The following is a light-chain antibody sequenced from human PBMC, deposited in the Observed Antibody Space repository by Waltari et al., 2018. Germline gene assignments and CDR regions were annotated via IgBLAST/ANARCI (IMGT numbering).Light chain of an antibody. CDR2: GAS. V-gene: IGKV3-20*01. Sequence: EILLTQSPGTLSLSPGERATLSCRASQSVGSSYLVWYQQKPGQAPRLLIYGASSRATGIPDRFSGSGSGTDFTLTISRLEPEDFAVYYCQQFGSSPLTFGGGTRLEIK. CDR1: QSVGSSY. J-gene: IGKJ5*01. CDR3: QQFGSSPLT.